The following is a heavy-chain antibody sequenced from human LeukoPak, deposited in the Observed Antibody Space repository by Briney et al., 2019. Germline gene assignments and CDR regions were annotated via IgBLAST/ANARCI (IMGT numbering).Heavy chain of an antibody. CDR2: ISSNGGST. CDR3: VRPNQYLACLLPPPDY. J-gene: IGHJ4*02. Sequence: GGSLKLSCSASGFTFSSYAMHWVRQAPGKGLEYVSAISSNGGSTYYADSVKGRFTISRDNSKNTLYLQMSSLRAEDTAVYYCVRPNQYLACLLPPPDYWGQGTLVTVSS. CDR1: GFTFSSYA. V-gene: IGHV3-64D*06. D-gene: IGHD3-9*01.